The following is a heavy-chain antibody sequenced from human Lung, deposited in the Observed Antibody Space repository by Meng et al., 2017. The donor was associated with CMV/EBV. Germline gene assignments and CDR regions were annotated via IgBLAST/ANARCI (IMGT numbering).Heavy chain of an antibody. J-gene: IGHJ4*02. Sequence: SGGPFSSYALSWVRQSPGQGLEWMGGIIPFFGAANYAQKFQGRVTITTDEFTTTAYMELSSLRSEDTAVYYCASSYYYDSSGYVYFDYWGQGTLVTVSS. CDR2: IIPFFGAA. CDR1: GGPFSSYA. CDR3: ASSYYYDSSGYVYFDY. D-gene: IGHD3-22*01. V-gene: IGHV1-69*05.